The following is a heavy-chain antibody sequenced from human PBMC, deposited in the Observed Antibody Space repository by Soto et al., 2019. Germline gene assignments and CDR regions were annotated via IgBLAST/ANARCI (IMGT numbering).Heavy chain of an antibody. D-gene: IGHD2-15*01. CDR3: ARGRYCSGGSCLTRWFDP. J-gene: IGHJ5*02. V-gene: IGHV1-18*01. Sequence: QVQLVQSGAEVKKPGASVKVSCKASGYTFTSYGISWERQAPGQGLEWMGWISAYNGNTNYTQKLQGRVTMTTDTSTSTAYMELRSLRSDDTAVYYCARGRYCSGGSCLTRWFDPWGQGTLVTVSS. CDR1: GYTFTSYG. CDR2: ISAYNGNT.